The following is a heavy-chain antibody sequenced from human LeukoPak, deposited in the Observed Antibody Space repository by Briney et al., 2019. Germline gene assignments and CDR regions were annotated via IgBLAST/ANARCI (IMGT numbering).Heavy chain of an antibody. J-gene: IGHJ4*02. CDR3: ARESGGSCLECFDY. CDR2: ISYDGSNK. D-gene: IGHD2-15*01. CDR1: GFTFSSYG. V-gene: IGHV3-30*03. Sequence: PGGSLRLSCAASGFTFSSYGMHWVRQAPGKGLEWVAVISYDGSNKYYADSVKGRFTISGDNSKNTLYLQMNSLRAEDTAVYYCARESGGSCLECFDYWGQGTLVTVSS.